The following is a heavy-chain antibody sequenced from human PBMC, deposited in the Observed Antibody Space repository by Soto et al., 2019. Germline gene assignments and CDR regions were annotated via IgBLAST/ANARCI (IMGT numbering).Heavy chain of an antibody. J-gene: IGHJ6*02. D-gene: IGHD6-19*01. Sequence: GGSLRLSCAASGFTVSRYGMHWVRQAPGKGLEWVAVIWYDGSNKYYDGSVKGRFTIARGNSKYTVYLQMNSLRAEDRAVYYCARDQSVAALYYGMDVWGQGTTVTVSS. CDR2: IWYDGSNK. V-gene: IGHV3-33*01. CDR1: GFTVSRYG. CDR3: ARDQSVAALYYGMDV.